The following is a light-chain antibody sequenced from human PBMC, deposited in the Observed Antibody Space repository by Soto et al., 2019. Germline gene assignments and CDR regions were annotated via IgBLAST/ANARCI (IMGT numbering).Light chain of an antibody. J-gene: IGKJ4*01. Sequence: EIVLTQSPGTLSLSPGERATLSCRASQSVSSSFLAWYQQKPGQAPRLLIYGASSRATGIPDRFSGSGSGTDLTLTISRLEPEYFAVYYCQQYGSSPLTFGGGTKVELK. V-gene: IGKV3-20*01. CDR3: QQYGSSPLT. CDR2: GAS. CDR1: QSVSSSF.